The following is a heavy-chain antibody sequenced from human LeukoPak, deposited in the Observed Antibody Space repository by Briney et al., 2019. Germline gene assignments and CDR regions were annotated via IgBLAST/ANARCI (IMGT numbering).Heavy chain of an antibody. CDR2: IYYSEST. CDR1: GRSISSYY. J-gene: IGHJ5*02. Sequence: SETLSLTCTVSGRSISSYYWSWIRQPPGKGLEWIGSIYYSESTYYNPSLKSRVTISVDTSKNQLSLKLRSVTATDTAVYYWGSHWLQNNWFDPWGQGTLVTVSS. CDR3: GSHWLQNNWFDP. D-gene: IGHD5-24*01. V-gene: IGHV4-39*01.